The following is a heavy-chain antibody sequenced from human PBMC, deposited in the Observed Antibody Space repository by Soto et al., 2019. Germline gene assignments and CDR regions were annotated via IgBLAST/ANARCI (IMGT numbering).Heavy chain of an antibody. CDR3: ARGHCGGDCYSEYYFDY. V-gene: IGHV1-69*01. CDR2: IIPIFGTA. J-gene: IGHJ4*02. Sequence: QVQLVQSGAEVKKPGSSVKVYCKASGGTFSSYAISWVRQAPGQGLEWMGGIIPIFGTANYAQKFQGRVTITADESTSTAYMELSSLRSEDTAVYYCARGHCGGDCYSEYYFDYWGQGTLVTVSS. D-gene: IGHD2-21*02. CDR1: GGTFSSYA.